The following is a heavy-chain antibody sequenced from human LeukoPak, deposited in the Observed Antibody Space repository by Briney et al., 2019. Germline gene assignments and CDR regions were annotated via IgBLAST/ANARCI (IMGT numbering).Heavy chain of an antibody. V-gene: IGHV1-46*01. J-gene: IGHJ4*02. CDR1: GYTFTSYY. CDR2: INPSGGST. CDR3: AREGGYYDSSGYYLKIVDY. D-gene: IGHD3-22*01. Sequence: GASVKVSCKASGYTFTSYYMHWVRQAPGQGLEWMGIINPSGGSTSYAQKFQGRVTMTRDMSTSTVYMELSSLRSEDTAVYYCAREGGYYDSSGYYLKIVDYWGQGTLVTVSS.